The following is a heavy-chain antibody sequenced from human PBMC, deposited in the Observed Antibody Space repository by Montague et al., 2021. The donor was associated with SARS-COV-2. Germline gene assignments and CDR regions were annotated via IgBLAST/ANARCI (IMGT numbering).Heavy chain of an antibody. Sequence: SETLSLTCSVSGFSITSCYYWGWLRQTPGKLLEWIGSSYQNGATXXSPSRNRPVTILLDTSKNQFSLSLTSVTAADTAVYYCARSGVGIFDFSYFDSWGQGSLVIVSS. J-gene: IGHJ4*02. CDR1: GFSITSCYY. CDR2: SYQNGAT. CDR3: ARSGVGIFDFSYFDS. V-gene: IGHV4-38-2*02. D-gene: IGHD3-3*01.